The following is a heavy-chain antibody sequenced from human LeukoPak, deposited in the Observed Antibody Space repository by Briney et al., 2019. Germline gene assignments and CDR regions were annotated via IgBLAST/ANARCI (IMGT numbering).Heavy chain of an antibody. Sequence: PSETLSLTCTVSGGSISSSSYYWGWLRQPPGKGLEWIGSIYYSGSTYYNPSLKSRVTISVDTSKNKFSLKLSSVTAADTAVYYCARRVIVPSGYFFDYWGQGTLVTVSS. CDR3: ARRVIVPSGYFFDY. CDR1: GGSISSSSYY. V-gene: IGHV4-39*01. J-gene: IGHJ4*02. D-gene: IGHD3-22*01. CDR2: IYYSGST.